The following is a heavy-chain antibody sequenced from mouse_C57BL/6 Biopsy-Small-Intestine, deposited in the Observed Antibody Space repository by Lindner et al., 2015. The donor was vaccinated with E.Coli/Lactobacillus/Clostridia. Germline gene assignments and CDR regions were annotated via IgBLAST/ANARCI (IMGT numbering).Heavy chain of an antibody. D-gene: IGHD1-1*02. J-gene: IGHJ3*01. CDR1: GYTFTNYY. CDR2: INTRSGNT. V-gene: IGHV1-64*01. Sequence: SVKVSCKASGYTFTNYYMHWVRQAPGQGPEWMGMINTRSGNTNYAQKFQGRVTMTRDTSTSTVYMELSSPRSEDTAMYYCARDNYGGGGGYSPFVFDVWGQGTLVTVSA. CDR3: ARDNYGGGGGYSPFVFDV.